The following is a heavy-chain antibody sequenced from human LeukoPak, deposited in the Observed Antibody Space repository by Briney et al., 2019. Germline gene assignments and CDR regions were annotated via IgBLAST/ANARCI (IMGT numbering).Heavy chain of an antibody. J-gene: IGHJ3*02. CDR2: IIPIFGTA. CDR1: GGTFSSYA. D-gene: IGHD3-9*01. CDR3: ARDYDILTGYDAFDI. Sequence: GSSVKVSCKASGGTFSSYAISWVRQAPGQGLEWMGGIIPIFGTANYAQKLQGRVTITTDESTSTAYMELSSLRSEDTAVYYCARDYDILTGYDAFDIWGQGTMVTVSS. V-gene: IGHV1-69*05.